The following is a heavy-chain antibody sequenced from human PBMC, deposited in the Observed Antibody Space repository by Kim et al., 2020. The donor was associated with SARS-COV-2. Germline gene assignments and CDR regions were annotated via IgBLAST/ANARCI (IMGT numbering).Heavy chain of an antibody. J-gene: IGHJ4*02. D-gene: IGHD6-13*01. CDR2: INHSGST. CDR1: GGSFSGYY. V-gene: IGHV4-34*01. Sequence: SETLSLTCAVYGGSFSGYYWSWIRQPPGKGLEWIGEINHSGSTNYNPSLKSRVTISVDTSKNQFSLKLSSVTAADTAVYYCARRGIAEVGYSSSWYYYFDYWGQGTLVTVSS. CDR3: ARRGIAEVGYSSSWYYYFDY.